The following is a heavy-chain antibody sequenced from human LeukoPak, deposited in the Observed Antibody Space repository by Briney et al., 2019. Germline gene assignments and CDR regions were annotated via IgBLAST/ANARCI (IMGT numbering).Heavy chain of an antibody. D-gene: IGHD6-13*01. CDR2: ISGSGGST. V-gene: IGHV3-23*01. CDR3: AKGFSSSWYNPYYFDY. Sequence: GGSQRLSCAASGFTFSRYAMSWVRQAPGKGLEWVSAISGSGGSTYYADSVKGRFTISRDNSKNTLYLQMNSLRAEDTAVYYCAKGFSSSWYNPYYFDYWGQGTLVTVSS. CDR1: GFTFSRYA. J-gene: IGHJ4*02.